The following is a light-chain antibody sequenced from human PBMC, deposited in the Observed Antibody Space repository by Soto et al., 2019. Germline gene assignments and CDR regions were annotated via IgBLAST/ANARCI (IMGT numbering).Light chain of an antibody. J-gene: IGKJ3*01. CDR2: GAS. CDR1: QSLISSH. V-gene: IGKV3-20*01. Sequence: EIVLTQSPGTLSLSPGEGASLSCRASQSLISSHIAWYQQKPGQAPRLLIFGASSRATGIPDRFSGSGSGTDFTLTISRLEPEDFAVYYCQHYGSSVLTFGPGTKVDIK. CDR3: QHYGSSVLT.